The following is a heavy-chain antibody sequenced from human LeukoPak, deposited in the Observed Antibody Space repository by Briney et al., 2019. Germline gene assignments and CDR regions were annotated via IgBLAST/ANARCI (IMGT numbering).Heavy chain of an antibody. V-gene: IGHV1-18*01. CDR1: GYTFSSYG. D-gene: IGHD2-2*01. Sequence: ASVKVSCKAFGYTFSSYGISWVRQAPGQGLEWMGWISGYNGNPNYAQKLQGRVTLTTDTSTSTAYTELRSLRSDDTAVYYCARDLGRLRENIVVVRPGFDPWGQGTLVTVSS. CDR3: ARDLGRLRENIVVVRPGFDP. CDR2: ISGYNGNP. J-gene: IGHJ5*02.